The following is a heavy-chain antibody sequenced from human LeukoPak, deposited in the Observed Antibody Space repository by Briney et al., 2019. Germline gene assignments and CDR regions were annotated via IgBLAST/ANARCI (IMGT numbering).Heavy chain of an antibody. CDR1: GYSFTNYW. Sequence: GASLKISCKASGYSFTNYWIVWVRQMPGKGLEWMGAIYPGDSDTRYSPSLDGQVTISADKSVSTTYLQWSSLQASDTAMYYCARPSSLYGGTSEDYWGQGTLVTVSS. CDR3: ARPSSLYGGTSEDY. CDR2: IYPGDSDT. V-gene: IGHV5-51*01. D-gene: IGHD4-23*01. J-gene: IGHJ4*02.